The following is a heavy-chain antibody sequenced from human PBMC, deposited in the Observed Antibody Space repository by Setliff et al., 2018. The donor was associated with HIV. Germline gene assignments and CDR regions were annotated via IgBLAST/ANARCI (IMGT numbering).Heavy chain of an antibody. V-gene: IGHV4-30-4*08. CDR1: GGSISSGVYY. Sequence: SETLSLTCTVSGGSISSGVYYWSWIRHHPGKGLEWTGYIHYSGRTYYSPSLKSRVTVSVDTSKKQFSLKLSSVTAADTAVYYCARLRYYDILTGYAFDYWGQGTLVTVYS. D-gene: IGHD3-9*01. J-gene: IGHJ4*02. CDR2: IHYSGRT. CDR3: ARLRYYDILTGYAFDY.